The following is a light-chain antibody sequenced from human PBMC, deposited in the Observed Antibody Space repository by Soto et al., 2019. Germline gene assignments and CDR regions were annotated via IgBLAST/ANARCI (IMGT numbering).Light chain of an antibody. CDR3: QQYYTNALT. CDR1: PSVLYSSNNKNY. Sequence: DIVMTQSPDSLAVSLGERATINCKSSPSVLYSSNNKNYLAWYQQKPGQPPKLLIYWASTRESGVPDRFSGSGSGTDFTLTIGSLQAEDVAVYYCQQYYTNALTFGGGTKVGVK. J-gene: IGKJ4*01. V-gene: IGKV4-1*01. CDR2: WAS.